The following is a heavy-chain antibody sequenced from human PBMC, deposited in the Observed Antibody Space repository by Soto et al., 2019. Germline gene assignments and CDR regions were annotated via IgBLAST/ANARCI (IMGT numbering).Heavy chain of an antibody. CDR3: ARDREVVAAFHKYDYGRDV. Sequence: QVQLVQSGAEVKKPGSSVKVSCKASGGTFSSYAISWVRQAPGQGLEWMGGIIPIFGTPNYAQKFQGRVTITADETASTTYIELTSLRFEDTAVFYCARDREVVAAFHKYDYGRDVWGQGTTVTVSS. CDR2: IIPIFGTP. J-gene: IGHJ6*02. V-gene: IGHV1-69*01. CDR1: GGTFSSYA. D-gene: IGHD2-15*01.